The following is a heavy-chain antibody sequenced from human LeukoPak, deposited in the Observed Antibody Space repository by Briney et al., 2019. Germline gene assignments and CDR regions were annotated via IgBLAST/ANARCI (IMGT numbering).Heavy chain of an antibody. Sequence: PGGSLRLSCAASGFTFSSYSMNWVRQAPGKGLEWVSSISSSSSYIYYADSVKGRFTISRDNAKNSLYLQMNSLRAEDTAVYYCARTDSGYDADAFDIWGQGTMVTVSS. D-gene: IGHD5-12*01. CDR1: GFTFSSYS. CDR2: ISSSSSYI. V-gene: IGHV3-21*01. J-gene: IGHJ3*02. CDR3: ARTDSGYDADAFDI.